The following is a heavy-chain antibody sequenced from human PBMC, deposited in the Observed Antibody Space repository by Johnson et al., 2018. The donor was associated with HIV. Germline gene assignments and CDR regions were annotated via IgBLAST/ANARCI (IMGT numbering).Heavy chain of an antibody. CDR1: GFIFRSYW. CDR2: IKQDGSEK. Sequence: VQLVESGGGLVQPGKSLRLSCAASGFIFRSYWMNWVRQAPGKGLEWVANIKQDGSEKYYVDSVKGRFTISRDNAKNSLYLQMNSLRAEDTAVYYCARAMTSSWYGGGFDPFDMWGQGTMVTVSS. J-gene: IGHJ3*02. V-gene: IGHV3-7*01. CDR3: ARAMTSSWYGGGFDPFDM. D-gene: IGHD6-13*01.